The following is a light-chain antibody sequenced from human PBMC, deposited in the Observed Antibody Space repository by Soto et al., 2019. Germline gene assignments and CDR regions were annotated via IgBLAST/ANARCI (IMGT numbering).Light chain of an antibody. CDR2: AAS. CDR1: QSISSY. V-gene: IGKV1-39*01. CDR3: QQYNSYSRT. J-gene: IGKJ1*01. Sequence: IKMSQSPSSLSASIRDRVTITCRASQSISSYLNWYQQKPGKAPKLLIYAASSLQSGVPSRFSGSGSGTEFTLTISSLQSDDFATYYCQQYNSYSRTFGQGSIV.